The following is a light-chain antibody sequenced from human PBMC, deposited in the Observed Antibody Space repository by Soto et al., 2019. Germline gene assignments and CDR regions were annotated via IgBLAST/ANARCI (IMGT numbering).Light chain of an antibody. CDR3: QQYTDWPLT. Sequence: EVVITQSPATLSVSPGERATLCCRASQTVTSTYLAWYQQKPGQAPRLLIYGISSRATGVPDRFSGSGSGTDFTLTISRLEPEDFAVYYCQQYTDWPLTFGQGTKVDI. CDR1: QTVTSTY. V-gene: IGKV3-20*01. J-gene: IGKJ1*01. CDR2: GIS.